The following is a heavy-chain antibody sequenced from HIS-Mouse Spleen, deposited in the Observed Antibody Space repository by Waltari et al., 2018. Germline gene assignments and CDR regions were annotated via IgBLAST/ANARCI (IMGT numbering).Heavy chain of an antibody. CDR1: GGSLSSSSYY. CDR2: IYYSGST. J-gene: IGHJ2*01. CDR3: AREIPYSSSWYDWYFDL. Sequence: QLQLQESGPGLVKPSETLSLTCPVSGGSLSSSSYYWGWIRQPPGKVLEWIGSIYYSGSTYYNPSLKSRVTISVDTSKNQFSLKLSSVTAADTAVYYCAREIPYSSSWYDWYFDLWGRGTLVTVSS. D-gene: IGHD6-13*01. V-gene: IGHV4-39*07.